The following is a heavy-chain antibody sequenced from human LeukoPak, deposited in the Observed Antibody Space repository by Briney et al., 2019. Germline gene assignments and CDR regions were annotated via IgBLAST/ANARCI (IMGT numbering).Heavy chain of an antibody. J-gene: IGHJ4*02. CDR1: GYTFPSYF. CDR3: ARTAARRFDY. V-gene: IGHV1-46*01. D-gene: IGHD6-6*01. Sequence: ASVKVSCKASGYTFPSYFMHWVRQAPGRGLEWMGIINPTGGSTTYAQKFQGRVTKTRDTSTSTVYMELSSLRSDDTAVYYCARTAARRFDYWGQGTLVTVSS. CDR2: INPTGGST.